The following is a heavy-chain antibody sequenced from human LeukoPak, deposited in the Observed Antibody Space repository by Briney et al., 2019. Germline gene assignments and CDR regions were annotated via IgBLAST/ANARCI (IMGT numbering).Heavy chain of an antibody. Sequence: SVKVSCKASGGTFSSYAISWVRQAPGQGLEWMGGIIPIFGTANYAQKFQGRVTITADESTSTAYMELSSLRSEDTAVYYCARNAKSDCSGGSCSLFDYYYYGMDVWGQGTTVTVSS. CDR3: ARNAKSDCSGGSCSLFDYYYYGMDV. J-gene: IGHJ6*02. CDR1: GGTFSSYA. D-gene: IGHD2-15*01. V-gene: IGHV1-69*13. CDR2: IIPIFGTA.